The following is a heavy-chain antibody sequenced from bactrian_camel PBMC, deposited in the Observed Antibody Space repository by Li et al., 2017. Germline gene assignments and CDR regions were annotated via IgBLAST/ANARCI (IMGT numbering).Heavy chain of an antibody. V-gene: IGHV3S31*01. D-gene: IGHD1*01. Sequence: VQLVESGGDLVQPGGSLRISCEASGFTVSAYAMSWVRQAPGKGLEWISAINSGGGSTYYADSVKGRSTISRVNAKNTLYLQLNSLKTEDTAMYYCATLEGTAFTYWGQGTQVTVS. CDR3: ATLEGTAFTY. J-gene: IGHJ4*01. CDR1: GFTVSAYA. CDR2: INSGGGST.